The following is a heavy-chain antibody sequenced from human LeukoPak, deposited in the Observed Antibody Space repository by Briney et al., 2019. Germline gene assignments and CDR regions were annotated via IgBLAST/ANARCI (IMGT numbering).Heavy chain of an antibody. D-gene: IGHD3-3*01. Sequence: PSQTLSLTCTVSGGSISSGGYYWSWIRQHPGKGLEWIGYIYYSGSAYYNPSLKSRVTISVDTSKNQFSLKLSSVTAADTAVYYCARASGFLEWLLQNNWFDPWGQGTLVTVSS. CDR3: ARASGFLEWLLQNNWFDP. J-gene: IGHJ5*02. V-gene: IGHV4-31*03. CDR2: IYYSGSA. CDR1: GGSISSGGYY.